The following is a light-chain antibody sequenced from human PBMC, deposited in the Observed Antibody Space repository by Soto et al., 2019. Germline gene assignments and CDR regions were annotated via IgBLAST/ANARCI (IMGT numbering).Light chain of an antibody. V-gene: IGKV1-5*03. CDR2: KAS. Sequence: DMQVTQSPSTLSASVGDRVTITCRASPSLSGWLAWYQQKPGKAPKLLVYKASNVQSGVPSRFSGSRAGTEFTLTISSLQPDDFASYYCHQSNSYPYSFGQGTKLEIK. CDR3: HQSNSYPYS. J-gene: IGKJ2*01. CDR1: PSLSGW.